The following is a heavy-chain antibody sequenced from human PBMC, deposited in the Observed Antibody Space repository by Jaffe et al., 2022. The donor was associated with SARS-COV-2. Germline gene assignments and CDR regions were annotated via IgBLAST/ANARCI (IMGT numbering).Heavy chain of an antibody. J-gene: IGHJ6*03. CDR2: IYYSGRT. CDR3: ARLKFPQYYYIDV. D-gene: IGHD4-4*01. V-gene: IGHV4-39*01. Sequence: QLQLQESGPGLVKPSETLSLTCTVSGGSISTSTYSWGWIRQPPGRGLEWIGSIYYSGRTYYNPSLKSRLTISVDTSKKQFSLKLSSVTAADTAVYYCARLKFPQYYYIDVWGKGTTVTVSS. CDR1: GGSISTSTYS.